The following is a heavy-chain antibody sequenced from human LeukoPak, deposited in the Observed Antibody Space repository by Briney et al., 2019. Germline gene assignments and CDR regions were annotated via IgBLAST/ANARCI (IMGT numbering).Heavy chain of an antibody. D-gene: IGHD6-13*01. J-gene: IGHJ4*02. Sequence: SETLSLTCTVSGGSISSSSYYWGWIRQPPGKGLEWIGSIYYSGSTYHNPSLKSRVTISVDTSKNQFALKLSSVTAADTAVYYCARHRIAAAIYWGQGTLVTVSS. V-gene: IGHV4-39*01. CDR3: ARHRIAAAIY. CDR1: GGSISSSSYY. CDR2: IYYSGST.